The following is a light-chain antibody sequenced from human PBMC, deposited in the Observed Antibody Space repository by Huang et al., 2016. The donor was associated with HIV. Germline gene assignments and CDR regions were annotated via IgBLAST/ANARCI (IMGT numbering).Light chain of an antibody. V-gene: IGKV3-15*01. CDR3: QQYNYWPPLT. Sequence: DIVMTQSPATLSVSSGERVTLSCRASQSVSNNLAWYQQRPGQAPRLLIYDVSTRATGIPARFSGSGSGTEFTLTISSLQSEDFAIYYCQQYNYWPPLTFGGGTNVEIK. CDR1: QSVSNN. CDR2: DVS. J-gene: IGKJ4*01.